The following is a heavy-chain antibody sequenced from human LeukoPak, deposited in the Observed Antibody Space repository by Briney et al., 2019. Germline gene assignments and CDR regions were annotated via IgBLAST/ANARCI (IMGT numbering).Heavy chain of an antibody. Sequence: SETLSLTCAVYGGSFSGYYWGWIRQPPGKGLEWIGSIYYSGSTYYNPSLKSRVTISVDTSKNQFSLKLSSVTAADTAVYYCAREGLGRGYSSSWYTGNTYGMDVWGQGTTVTVSS. CDR1: GGSFSGYY. D-gene: IGHD6-13*01. CDR3: AREGLGRGYSSSWYTGNTYGMDV. V-gene: IGHV4-34*01. J-gene: IGHJ6*02. CDR2: IYYSGST.